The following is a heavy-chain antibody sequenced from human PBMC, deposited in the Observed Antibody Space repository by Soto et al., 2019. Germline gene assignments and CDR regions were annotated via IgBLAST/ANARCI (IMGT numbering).Heavy chain of an antibody. J-gene: IGHJ5*02. D-gene: IGHD4-17*01. CDR3: ASAGEPFGDYFKHHWFDP. Sequence: QVQLQESGPGLVKPSETLSLTCTVSGASIRSYYWNWIRKPAGKGLEWIGRIYTSGNTNYNPSLKSRVNMSVATSQNQFPLKLTSVTAADTAVYYCASAGEPFGDYFKHHWFDPWGQGTLVTVSS. CDR1: GASIRSYY. V-gene: IGHV4-4*07. CDR2: IYTSGNT.